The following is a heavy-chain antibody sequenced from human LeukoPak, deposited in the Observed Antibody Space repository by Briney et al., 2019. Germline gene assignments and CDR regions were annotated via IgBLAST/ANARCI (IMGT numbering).Heavy chain of an antibody. CDR2: IYYSGST. V-gene: IGHV4-39*01. CDR1: GGSISSSSYY. CDR3: ASRPEDYYYYYMDV. Sequence: SETLSLTCTVSGGSISSSSYYWGWIRQPPGKGLEWIGSIYYSGSTYYNPSLKSRVTISVDTSKNQFSLKLSSVTAADTAVYYCASRPEDYYYYYMDVWGKGTTVTVSS. J-gene: IGHJ6*03.